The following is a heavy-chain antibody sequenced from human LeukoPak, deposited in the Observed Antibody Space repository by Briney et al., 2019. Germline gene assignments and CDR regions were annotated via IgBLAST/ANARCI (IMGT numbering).Heavy chain of an antibody. CDR1: GGTFSSYA. V-gene: IGHV1-69*06. D-gene: IGHD6-19*01. CDR2: IIPIFGTA. CDR3: ARGTIAVAGYFDY. J-gene: IGHJ4*02. Sequence: SVKVSCKASGGTFSSYAISWVRQAPGQGLEWMGGIIPIFGTANYAQRFQGRVTITADKSTSTAYMELSSLRSEDTAVYYCARGTIAVAGYFDYWGQGTLVTVSS.